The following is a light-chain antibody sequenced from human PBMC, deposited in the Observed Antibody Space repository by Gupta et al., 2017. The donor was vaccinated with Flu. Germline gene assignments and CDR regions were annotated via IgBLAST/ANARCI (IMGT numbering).Light chain of an antibody. CDR3: SAWDSSVSAWV. CDR1: NKIVGYQG. CDR2: RNN. V-gene: IGLV10-54*02. J-gene: IGLJ3*02. Sequence: TATLTPTGNNKIVGYQGATWLQLHQGHPPKLLSYRNNNRPSGISERFSASRSGNTASLTITGLQPEDEADYHCSAWDSSVSAWVFGGGTKLTVL.